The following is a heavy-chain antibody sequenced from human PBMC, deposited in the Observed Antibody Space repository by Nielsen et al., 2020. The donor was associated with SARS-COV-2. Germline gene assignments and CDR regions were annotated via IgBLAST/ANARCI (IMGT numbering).Heavy chain of an antibody. CDR1: GFTFTSSA. Sequence: SVKVSCKASGFTFTSSAMQWVRQARGQRLEWIGWIVVGSGNTNYAQKFQERVTITRDMSTSTAYMELSSLRSEDTAVYYCAADWVVVAGARAKTRYYYYYGMDVWGQGTTVTVSS. CDR3: AADWVVVAGARAKTRYYYYYGMDV. CDR2: IVVGSGNT. D-gene: IGHD6-19*01. V-gene: IGHV1-58*02. J-gene: IGHJ6*02.